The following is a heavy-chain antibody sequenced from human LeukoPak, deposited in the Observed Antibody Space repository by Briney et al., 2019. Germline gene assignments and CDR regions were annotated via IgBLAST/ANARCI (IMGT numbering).Heavy chain of an antibody. J-gene: IGHJ4*02. CDR1: GFTFSNAW. CDR2: IKSKTDGGTT. CDR3: TTDVVGRTSTAPY. Sequence: GGSLRLSCAASGFTFSNAWMSWVRQAPGKGLEWVGRIKSKTDGGTTDYAAPVKGRFTISRDDSKTTLYLQMNSLKTEDTAVYYCTTDVVGRTSTAPYWGQGTLVTVSS. V-gene: IGHV3-15*01. D-gene: IGHD2-15*01.